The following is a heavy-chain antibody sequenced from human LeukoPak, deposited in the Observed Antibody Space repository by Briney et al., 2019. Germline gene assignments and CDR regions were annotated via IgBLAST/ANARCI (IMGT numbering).Heavy chain of an antibody. J-gene: IGHJ4*02. CDR1: GFTFSNYW. Sequence: PGGSLRLSCAASGFTFSNYWMSGVRQAPGKGLECVANIKQDGSEKYYVDSVKGRFTISRDNAKNSLYLQMNSLTAEDTALYYCARGRAVTDYWGQGTLVTVSS. D-gene: IGHD4-17*01. V-gene: IGHV3-7*01. CDR2: IKQDGSEK. CDR3: ARGRAVTDY.